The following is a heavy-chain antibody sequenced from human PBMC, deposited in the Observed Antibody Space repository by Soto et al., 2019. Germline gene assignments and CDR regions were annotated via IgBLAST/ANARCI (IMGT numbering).Heavy chain of an antibody. CDR2: ISSSSSTI. V-gene: IGHV3-48*01. CDR1: GFTFSSYS. D-gene: IGHD6-19*01. CDR3: AGWRIKWFDP. J-gene: IGHJ5*02. Sequence: EVQLVESGGGVVQPGGSLRLSCAASGFTFSSYSMNWVRQAPGKGLEWVSYISSSSSTIHYADSVKGRFTIARDNAKNSLYLQTSSLRAEDTAVYYCAGWRIKWFDPCGQGTLVTVSS.